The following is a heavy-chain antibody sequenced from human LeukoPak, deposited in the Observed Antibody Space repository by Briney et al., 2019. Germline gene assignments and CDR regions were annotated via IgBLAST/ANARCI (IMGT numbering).Heavy chain of an antibody. CDR2: IHYSGTT. V-gene: IGHV4-59*08. CDR1: GGSISTFY. Sequence: SETLSLTCTVSGGSISTFYWSWIRQPPGKGLEWIGYIHYSGTTNYNPSLKNRVTISLDTSKNQFSLNLSSVTAADTAVYYCARMGGYSGYATHWGQGTLVTVSS. D-gene: IGHD5-12*01. CDR3: ARMGGYSGYATH. J-gene: IGHJ4*02.